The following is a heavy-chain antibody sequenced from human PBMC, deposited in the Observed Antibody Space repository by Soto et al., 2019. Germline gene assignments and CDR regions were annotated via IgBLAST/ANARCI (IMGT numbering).Heavy chain of an antibody. CDR2: IYYSGST. V-gene: IGHV4-59*01. CDR3: ARDHLGDFWSGYQYGMDV. D-gene: IGHD3-3*01. CDR1: GGSISSYY. J-gene: IGHJ6*02. Sequence: SETLSLTCTVSGGSISSYYWSWIRQPPGKGLEWIGYIYYSGSTNYNPSLKRRVTISVDTSKNQFSLKLSSVTAADTAVYYCARDHLGDFWSGYQYGMDVWGQGTTVTVSS.